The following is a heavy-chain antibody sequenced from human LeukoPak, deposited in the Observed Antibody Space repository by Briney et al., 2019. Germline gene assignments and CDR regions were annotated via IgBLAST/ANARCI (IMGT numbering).Heavy chain of an antibody. CDR3: AKSSPIAAAGEVSDF. V-gene: IGHV3-23*01. D-gene: IGHD6-13*01. CDR2: ISGSGGSR. Sequence: GGSLRLSCAASGFTFSSYAMSWVSQAPGKGVEWLSAISGSGGSRYYSGSLKGRFTISRDNSKSTLNLQMTSLRAEDPAVYYCAKSSPIAAAGEVSDFWGQGTLVTVSS. CDR1: GFTFSSYA. J-gene: IGHJ4*02.